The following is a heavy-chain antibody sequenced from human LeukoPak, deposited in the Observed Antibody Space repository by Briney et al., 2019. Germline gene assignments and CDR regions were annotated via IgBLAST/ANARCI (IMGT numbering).Heavy chain of an antibody. CDR1: GYTFTSYD. D-gene: IGHD6-19*01. CDR3: ARVIGEQWLSNFDY. Sequence: ASVKVSCKASGYTFTSYDINWVRQATGQGLEWMGWMNPNSGNTGYAQKFQGRVTMTRNTSISTAYMELSSLRSEDTAVYYCARVIGEQWLSNFDYWGQGTLVTVSS. V-gene: IGHV1-8*01. J-gene: IGHJ4*02. CDR2: MNPNSGNT.